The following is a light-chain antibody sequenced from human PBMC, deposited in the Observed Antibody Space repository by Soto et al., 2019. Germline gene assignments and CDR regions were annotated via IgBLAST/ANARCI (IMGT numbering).Light chain of an antibody. J-gene: IGKJ1*01. CDR2: AAS. Sequence: DIQMTQSPSSLSASVGDRVTITCRASQGISDNLAWYQQKPGKVPKLLIYAASTLQSGVASRFSGSGSGTDFTLTISSLQPEDVATYYCQKYNSVPWTFGQGTKLEIK. CDR1: QGISDN. V-gene: IGKV1-27*01. CDR3: QKYNSVPWT.